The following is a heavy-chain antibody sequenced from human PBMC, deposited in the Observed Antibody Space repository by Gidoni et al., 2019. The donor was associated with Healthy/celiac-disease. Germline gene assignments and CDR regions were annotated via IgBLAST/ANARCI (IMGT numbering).Heavy chain of an antibody. CDR1: GGSISSSSYY. Sequence: QLQLQESGPGLVKPSETLSLTCTVSGGSISSSSYYWGWIRQPPGKGLEWIGSIYYSGSTYYNPSLKSRVTISVDTSKNQFSLKLSSVTAADTAVYYCARQGIYYDSSGYYPYYFDYWGQGTLVTVSS. CDR2: IYYSGST. D-gene: IGHD3-22*01. J-gene: IGHJ4*02. V-gene: IGHV4-39*01. CDR3: ARQGIYYDSSGYYPYYFDY.